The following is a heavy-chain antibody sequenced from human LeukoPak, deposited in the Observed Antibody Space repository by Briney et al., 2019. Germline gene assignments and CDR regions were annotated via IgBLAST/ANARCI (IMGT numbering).Heavy chain of an antibody. V-gene: IGHV3-30*03. J-gene: IGHJ4*02. CDR3: ARGPTVQEDLDY. CDR2: ILYDGSNK. CDR1: GFTFSSYG. Sequence: PGRSLRLSCAASGFTFSSYGMHWVRQAPGKGLEWVAVILYDGSNKYYADSVKGRFTISRDNSKNTLYLQMNSLRAEDTAVYYCARGPTVQEDLDYWGQGTLVTVSS.